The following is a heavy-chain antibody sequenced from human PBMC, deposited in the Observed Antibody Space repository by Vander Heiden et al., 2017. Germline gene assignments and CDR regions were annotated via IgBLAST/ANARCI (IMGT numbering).Heavy chain of an antibody. Sequence: EVQLVQAGAAVKKPGESQKISCKGSGYSFTSYWIGWVRQMPGKGLEWMGIIYPGDSDTRYSPSFQGKVTISADKSISTAYLQWSSLKASDTAMYYCARLGGFGELPSYFDYWGQGTLVTVSS. CDR2: IYPGDSDT. CDR3: ARLGGFGELPSYFDY. J-gene: IGHJ4*02. V-gene: IGHV5-51*01. CDR1: GYSFTSYW. D-gene: IGHD3-10*01.